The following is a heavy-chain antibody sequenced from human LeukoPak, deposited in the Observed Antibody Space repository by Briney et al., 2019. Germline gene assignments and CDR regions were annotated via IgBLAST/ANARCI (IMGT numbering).Heavy chain of an antibody. D-gene: IGHD3-22*01. V-gene: IGHV3-21*01. J-gene: IGHJ4*02. Sequence: GGSLRLSCAASGFTFSSYSMNWVRQAPGKGLEWVWSISSTSSYIYYADSVKGRFTISRDNAKNSLFLQMNSLRAEDTAVYYCARELMGLTMIVVVNPIDYWGQGTLVTVSS. CDR2: ISSTSSYI. CDR1: GFTFSSYS. CDR3: ARELMGLTMIVVVNPIDY.